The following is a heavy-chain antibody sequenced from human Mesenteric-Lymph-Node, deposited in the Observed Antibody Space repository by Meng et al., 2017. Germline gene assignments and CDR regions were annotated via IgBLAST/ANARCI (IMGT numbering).Heavy chain of an antibody. D-gene: IGHD2-21*02. Sequence: QITLKESGPTLVKPTQTLTFSGFSLSTSGVGVGWIRQPPGKALEWLALIYWDDDKRYSPSLKSRLTITKDTSKNQVVLTMTNMDPVDTATYYCAHDSDYFDYWGQGTLVTVSS. J-gene: IGHJ4*02. V-gene: IGHV2-5*02. CDR1: GFSLSTSGVG. CDR2: IYWDDDK. CDR3: AHDSDYFDY.